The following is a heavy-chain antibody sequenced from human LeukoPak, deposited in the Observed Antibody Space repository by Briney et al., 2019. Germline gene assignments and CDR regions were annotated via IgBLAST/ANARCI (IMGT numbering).Heavy chain of an antibody. CDR2: INSDGGST. J-gene: IGHJ3*02. Sequence: GGSLRLSCAASGFTLSSYWMHWVRQAPGKGLVWVSGINSDGGSTRYTDSVKRRFINTRDNAKNMLYLQMNSLRAEDTAVYYCASMNGHAFDIWGQGTRVTVSS. D-gene: IGHD2-8*01. CDR3: ASMNGHAFDI. CDR1: GFTLSSYW. V-gene: IGHV3-74*01.